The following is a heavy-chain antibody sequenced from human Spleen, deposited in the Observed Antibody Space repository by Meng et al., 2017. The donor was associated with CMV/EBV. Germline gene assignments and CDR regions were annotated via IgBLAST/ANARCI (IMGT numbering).Heavy chain of an antibody. CDR1: GFTFSSYE. CDR2: ISSSGSTI. V-gene: IGHV3-48*03. Sequence: GGTLSLSCAASGFTFSSYEMNWVRQAPGKGLEWVSYISSSGSTIYYADSVKGRFTISRDNAKNSLYLQMNSLRAEDTAVYYCARDRITIFGVVTHNYYYYGMDVWGQGTTVTVSS. CDR3: ARDRITIFGVVTHNYYYYGMDV. D-gene: IGHD3-3*01. J-gene: IGHJ6*02.